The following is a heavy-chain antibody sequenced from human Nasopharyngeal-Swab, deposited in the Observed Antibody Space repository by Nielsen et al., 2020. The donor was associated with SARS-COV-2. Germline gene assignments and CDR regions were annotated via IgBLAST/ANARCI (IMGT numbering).Heavy chain of an antibody. Sequence: GGSLRLSCVASEFTFSDYWRSWVRQAPAKGLEWVASIKQDGSEKNYVDSVKGRFTISRDNAKNSLFLQMDSLRTEDTAFYYCARVGGRTSPMGSWGQGTLVTVSS. CDR2: IKQDGSEK. CDR3: ARVGGRTSPMGS. V-gene: IGHV3-7*01. D-gene: IGHD3-10*01. CDR1: EFTFSDYW. J-gene: IGHJ4*02.